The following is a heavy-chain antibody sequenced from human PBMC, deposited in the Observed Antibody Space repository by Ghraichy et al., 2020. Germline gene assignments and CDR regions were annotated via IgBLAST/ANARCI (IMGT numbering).Heavy chain of an antibody. CDR3: AKVGYCSGGSCYRGGMVGAFDI. CDR2: ISGSGGST. J-gene: IGHJ3*02. D-gene: IGHD2-15*01. Sequence: SCAASGFTFSSYAMSWVRQAPGKGLEWVSAISGSGGSTYYADSVKGRFTISRDNSKNTLYLQMNSLRAEDTAVYYCAKVGYCSGGSCYRGGMVGAFDIWGQGTMVTVSS. V-gene: IGHV3-23*01. CDR1: GFTFSSYA.